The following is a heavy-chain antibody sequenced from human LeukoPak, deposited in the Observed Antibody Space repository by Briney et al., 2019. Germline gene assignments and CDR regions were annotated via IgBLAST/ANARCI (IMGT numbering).Heavy chain of an antibody. D-gene: IGHD2-15*01. CDR3: ARGGCSGGSCYGYYGMDV. CDR2: MNPNSGNT. Sequence: ASVKVSCKASGYTFTSYDINWVRQATGQGLEWMGWMNPNSGNTGYAQKFQGRVTMTRNTSISTAYMELSSLRSEDTAVYYCARGGCSGGSCYGYYGMDVWGQGTTVTVSS. CDR1: GYTFTSYD. J-gene: IGHJ6*02. V-gene: IGHV1-8*01.